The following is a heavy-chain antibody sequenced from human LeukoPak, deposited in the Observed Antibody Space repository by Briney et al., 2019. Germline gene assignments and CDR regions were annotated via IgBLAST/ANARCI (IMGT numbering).Heavy chain of an antibody. V-gene: IGHV3-21*01. J-gene: IGHJ4*02. Sequence: PGGSLRLSCAASGFTFTSYSMNWVRQAPGKGLEWVLSISSSGNYIYYSDSVKGRFTISRDNARDSLYLQMNSLRAEDTAVYYCARGTAALDHGGQGTLVPVSS. D-gene: IGHD6-13*01. CDR2: ISSSGNYI. CDR1: GFTFTSYS. CDR3: ARGTAALDH.